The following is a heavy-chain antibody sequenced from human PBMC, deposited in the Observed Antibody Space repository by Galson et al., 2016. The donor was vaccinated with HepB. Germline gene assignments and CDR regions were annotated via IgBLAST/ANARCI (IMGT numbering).Heavy chain of an antibody. D-gene: IGHD6-19*01. V-gene: IGHV3-30*18. J-gene: IGHJ2*01. CDR2: ISFDGSNE. Sequence: LRLSCAASGFTFANYAIYWVRQAPGKGLEWVGGISFDGSNEYYEDSVKGRFTLSRENSKNTVYLLMNSLRPEDTGVYYCAKDRAAVAGYGYFDLWGRGTLVTVSS. CDR3: AKDRAAVAGYGYFDL. CDR1: GFTFANYA.